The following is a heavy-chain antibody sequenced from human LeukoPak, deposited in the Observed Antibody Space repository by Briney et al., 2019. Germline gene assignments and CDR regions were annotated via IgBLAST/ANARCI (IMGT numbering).Heavy chain of an antibody. Sequence: GGSPRLSCAASGFTFSSYSMNWVRQAPGKGLEWVSSISSSSSYIYYADSVKGRFTISRDNAKNSLYLQMNSLRAEDTAVYYCARDRVTIFGVVPFDYWGQGTLVTVSS. D-gene: IGHD3-3*01. V-gene: IGHV3-21*01. CDR2: ISSSSSYI. CDR1: GFTFSSYS. CDR3: ARDRVTIFGVVPFDY. J-gene: IGHJ4*02.